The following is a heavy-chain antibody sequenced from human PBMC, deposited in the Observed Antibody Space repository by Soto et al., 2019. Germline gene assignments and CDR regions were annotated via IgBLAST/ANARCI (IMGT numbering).Heavy chain of an antibody. J-gene: IGHJ4*02. Sequence: SVKVSCKASGGTFSRYAISWVRQAPGQGLEWMGGIIPIFGTANYAQKFQGRVTITADESTSTAYMELSSLRSEDTAVYYCASAMVRFLEWLSSPFDYWGQGTLVTVSS. CDR1: GGTFSRYA. CDR2: IIPIFGTA. V-gene: IGHV1-69*13. D-gene: IGHD3-3*01. CDR3: ASAMVRFLEWLSSPFDY.